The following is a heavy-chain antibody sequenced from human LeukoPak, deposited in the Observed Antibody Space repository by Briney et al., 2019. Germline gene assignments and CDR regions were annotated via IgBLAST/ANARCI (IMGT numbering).Heavy chain of an antibody. CDR1: GHSITNSYY. CDR2: IYHTGST. D-gene: IGHD3-22*01. V-gene: IGHV4-38-2*02. CDR3: ARAVDSSGFSSFQY. J-gene: IGHJ1*01. Sequence: PSETLSLTCTVSGHSITNSYYWGWIRQPPGKGLEWIGSIYHTGSTYYNPSLKSRLTISVGTSKNQFSLKLKSVTAADTAVYYCARAVDSSGFSSFQYWGQGTLVTVSS.